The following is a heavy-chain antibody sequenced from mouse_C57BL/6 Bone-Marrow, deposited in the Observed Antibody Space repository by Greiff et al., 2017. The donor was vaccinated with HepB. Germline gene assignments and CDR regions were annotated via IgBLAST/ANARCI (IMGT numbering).Heavy chain of an antibody. Sequence: QVQLQQSGAELVRPGASVKLSCKASGYTFTDYYINWVKQRPGQGLEWIARIYPGSGNTYYNEKFKGKATLTAEKSSSTAYMQLSSLTSEDSAVYFCARSGLIYYYGSSYYFDYWGRGTTLTVSS. D-gene: IGHD1-1*01. V-gene: IGHV1-76*01. CDR2: IYPGSGNT. CDR1: GYTFTDYY. J-gene: IGHJ2*01. CDR3: ARSGLIYYYGSSYYFDY.